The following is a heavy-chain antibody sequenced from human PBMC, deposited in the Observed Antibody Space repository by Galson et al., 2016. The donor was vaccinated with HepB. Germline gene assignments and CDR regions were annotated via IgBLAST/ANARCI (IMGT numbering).Heavy chain of an antibody. CDR1: GFTFSPYY. D-gene: IGHD2-2*01. CDR2: IKQDGSEK. CDR3: ARERSCSSATCYVGDAFHI. J-gene: IGHJ3*02. V-gene: IGHV3-7*05. Sequence: YLRLSCAASGFTFSPYYMTWVRQPPVRGLEWVAGIKQDGSEKYYVDSVKGRFTTSRENAKNSLYVRMDSLRAEDTAVYFCARERSCSSATCYVGDAFHIGGQGTMVTVSS.